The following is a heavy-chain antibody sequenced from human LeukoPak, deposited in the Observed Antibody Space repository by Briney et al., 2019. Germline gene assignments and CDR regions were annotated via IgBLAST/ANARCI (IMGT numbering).Heavy chain of an antibody. V-gene: IGHV3-48*02. D-gene: IGHD4-17*01. Sequence: GGSLRLSCAASGFTFSSYDMNWVRQAPGKGLGWVSYISTMSSTKYYADSVKGRFTISRDNAKNSLYLQMNSLRDEDTAVYYCARGKIGYYYGDYDGYWGQGTLVTVSS. CDR2: ISTMSSTK. CDR1: GFTFSSYD. J-gene: IGHJ4*02. CDR3: ARGKIGYYYGDYDGY.